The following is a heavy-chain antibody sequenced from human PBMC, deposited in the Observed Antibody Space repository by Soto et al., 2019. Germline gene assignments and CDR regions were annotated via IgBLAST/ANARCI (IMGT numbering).Heavy chain of an antibody. Sequence: PSETLSLTCAVSGGSISSGGYSWSWIRQPPGKGLEWIGYIYHSGSTYYNPSLKSRVTISVDRPKNQFSLKLSSVTAADTAVYYCATGRMYYYDSSGYYTGGFDYWGQGTLVTVSS. CDR2: IYHSGST. CDR1: GGSISSGGYS. V-gene: IGHV4-30-2*01. J-gene: IGHJ4*02. CDR3: ATGRMYYYDSSGYYTGGFDY. D-gene: IGHD3-22*01.